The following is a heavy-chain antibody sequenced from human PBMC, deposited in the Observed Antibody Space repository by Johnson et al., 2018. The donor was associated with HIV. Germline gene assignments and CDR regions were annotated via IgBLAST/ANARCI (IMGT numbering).Heavy chain of an antibody. J-gene: IGHJ3*02. CDR2: ISGSGSTI. V-gene: IGHV3-11*04. Sequence: QVQLVESGGGLVQPGGSLRLSCAASGFTVSSNYMSWVRQAPGKGLEWVSYISGSGSTIYYADSVKGRFTISRDNAKNSLDLQMNSLRAGDTAVYYCARSGRGTLTTVPDAFDIWGQGTMVTVSS. CDR1: GFTVSSNY. D-gene: IGHD4-17*01. CDR3: ARSGRGTLTTVPDAFDI.